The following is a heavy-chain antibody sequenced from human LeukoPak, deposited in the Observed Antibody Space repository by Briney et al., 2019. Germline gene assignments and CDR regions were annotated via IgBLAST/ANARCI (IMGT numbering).Heavy chain of an antibody. CDR1: GFTVSNNY. V-gene: IGHV3-53*01. CDR3: AREGVYSGSYYFDY. CDR2: IYSGGST. D-gene: IGHD1-26*01. Sequence: GGSLRLSCAASGFTVSNNYMSWVRQAPGKGLEWVSVIYSGGSTYYADSVKGRFTISRDNSKNTLYLQMNSLRAEDTAVYYCAREGVYSGSYYFDYWGQGTLVTVSS. J-gene: IGHJ4*02.